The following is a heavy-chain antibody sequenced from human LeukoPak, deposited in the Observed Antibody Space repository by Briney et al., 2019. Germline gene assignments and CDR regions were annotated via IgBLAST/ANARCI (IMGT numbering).Heavy chain of an antibody. V-gene: IGHV1-2*02. D-gene: IGHD1-14*01. Sequence: GASVKVSCKASGYTFIDHYFHWVRQAPGQGLEWMGWINSNSGATRYAQKFQGRVALTRDTSINTAYMELSSLRSDDTAVYYCARDLVIGISGGYYSYMDVWGEGTTVTVSS. CDR3: ARDLVIGISGGYYSYMDV. J-gene: IGHJ6*03. CDR1: GYTFIDHY. CDR2: INSNSGAT.